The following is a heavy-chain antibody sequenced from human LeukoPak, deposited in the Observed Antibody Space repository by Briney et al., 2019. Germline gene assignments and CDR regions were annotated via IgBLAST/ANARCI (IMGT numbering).Heavy chain of an antibody. CDR1: GFTVNNNY. CDR3: ARREINGYYLS. CDR2: IYDDETT. J-gene: IGHJ5*02. V-gene: IGHV3-53*01. Sequence: GGSLRLSCPASGFTVNNNYMIWVRQAPGKGLEWVSVIYDDETTYYADSVKGRFAISRDNSKNTLYLQMDSLRAEDTAVYYCARREINGYYLSWGQGTLVTVSS. D-gene: IGHD3-22*01.